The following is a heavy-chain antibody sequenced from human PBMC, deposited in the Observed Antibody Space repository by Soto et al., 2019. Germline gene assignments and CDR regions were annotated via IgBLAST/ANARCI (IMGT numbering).Heavy chain of an antibody. CDR1: GYNFTRYA. CDR2: INTGNGDT. D-gene: IGHD3-3*01. CDR3: ARVFGSTSFDS. J-gene: IGHJ4*02. V-gene: IGHV1-3*04. Sequence: ASVKVSCKASGYNFTRYAMHWVRQAPGQSLEWMGWINTGNGDTRYSQKFQGRVTITRDTSATTAHMELSSLRSEDTAVYYCARVFGSTSFDSWGQGTLVTVSS.